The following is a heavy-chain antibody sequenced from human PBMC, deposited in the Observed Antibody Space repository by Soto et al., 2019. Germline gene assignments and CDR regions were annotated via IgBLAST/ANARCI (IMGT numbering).Heavy chain of an antibody. CDR1: GGSISSGGYY. D-gene: IGHD1-1*01. J-gene: IGHJ3*02. V-gene: IGHV4-31*03. Sequence: SETLSLTCTVSGGSISSGGYYWSWIRQHPGEGLEWIGYIYYSGSTYYNPSLKSRVTISVDTSKNQFSLKLSSVTAADTAVYYCARERDGTTTGYDAFDIWGQGTMVTVSS. CDR2: IYYSGST. CDR3: ARERDGTTTGYDAFDI.